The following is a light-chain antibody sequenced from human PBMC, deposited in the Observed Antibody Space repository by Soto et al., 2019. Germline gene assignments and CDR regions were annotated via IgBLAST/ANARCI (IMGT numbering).Light chain of an antibody. CDR1: QSVNNNF. V-gene: IGKV3-20*01. CDR2: GAS. CDR3: QQYGRTPRT. J-gene: IGKJ1*01. Sequence: ESVLTQSPGTLSLSPGERATLSCRASQSVNNNFLAWYQQKPGQAPRLLIYGASSRATGIPDKFSGSGSGTDFTLTISSLEPEDFAVYYCQQYGRTPRTFGQGTKVDIK.